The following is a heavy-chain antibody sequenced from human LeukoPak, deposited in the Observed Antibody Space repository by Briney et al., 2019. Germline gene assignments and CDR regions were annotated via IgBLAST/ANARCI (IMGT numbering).Heavy chain of an antibody. V-gene: IGHV3-74*01. D-gene: IGHD5-18*01. CDR2: INSDGSIT. CDR3: ARDAVDTANAV. J-gene: IGHJ6*02. Sequence: GRSLRLSCAASGFTFTTYWMHWVRQAPGKGLVWVSHINSDGSITSYADSVKGRFTISRDNAKNTLYLQMNSLRAEDTAVYYCARDAVDTANAVWGQGTTVTVSS. CDR1: GFTFTTYW.